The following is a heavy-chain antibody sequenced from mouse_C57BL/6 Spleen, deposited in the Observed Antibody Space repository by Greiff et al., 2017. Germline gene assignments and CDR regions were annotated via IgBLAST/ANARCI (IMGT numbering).Heavy chain of an antibody. J-gene: IGHJ1*03. CDR3: ARDYGSSYEYFDV. D-gene: IGHD1-1*01. V-gene: IGHV1-82*01. Sequence: QVQLQQSGPELVKPGASVKISCKASGYAFSSSWMNWVKQRPGKGLEWIGRIYPGDGVTNYNGKFKGKATLTADKSSSTAYMQLSSLTSEDSAVYFCARDYGSSYEYFDVWGTGTTVTVSS. CDR2: IYPGDGVT. CDR1: GYAFSSSW.